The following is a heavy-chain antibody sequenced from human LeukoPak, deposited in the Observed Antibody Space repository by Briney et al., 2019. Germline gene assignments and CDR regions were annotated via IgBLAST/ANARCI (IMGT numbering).Heavy chain of an antibody. D-gene: IGHD3-10*01. CDR1: GGSFSGYY. CDR2: INHSGST. V-gene: IGHV4-34*01. J-gene: IGHJ5*02. CDR3: ARLRFGELSRPFDP. Sequence: SETLSLTCAVYGGSFSGYYWSWIRQPPGKGLEWIGEINHSGSTNYNPSLKSRVTISVDTSKNQFSLKLSSVTAADTAVYYCARLRFGELSRPFDPWGRGTLVTVSS.